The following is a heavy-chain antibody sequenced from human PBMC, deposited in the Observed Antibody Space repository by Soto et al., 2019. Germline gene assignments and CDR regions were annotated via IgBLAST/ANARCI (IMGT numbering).Heavy chain of an antibody. V-gene: IGHV4-31*03. CDR3: ARESLRKFNWFDP. CDR1: GGSISSGGYY. CDR2: IYYSGST. Sequence: SETLSLTCTVSGGSISSGGYYWSWIRQHPGKGLEWIGYIYYSGSTYYNPSLKSRVTISVDTSKNQFSLKLSSVTAADTAVYYCARESLRKFNWFDPWGQGTLVTVYS. J-gene: IGHJ5*02.